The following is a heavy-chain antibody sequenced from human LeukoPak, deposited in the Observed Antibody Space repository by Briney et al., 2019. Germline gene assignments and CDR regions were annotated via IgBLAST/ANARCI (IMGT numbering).Heavy chain of an antibody. V-gene: IGHV4-34*01. CDR2: INHSGST. CDR3: ARGRRGHGDYRILIFDY. D-gene: IGHD4-17*01. Sequence: PSETLSLTCAVYGGSFSGYYWSWIRQPPGKGLEWIGEINHSGSTNYNPSLKSRVTISVDTSKNQFSLKLSSVTAADTAVYYCARGRRGHGDYRILIFDYWGQGTLVTVSS. CDR1: GGSFSGYY. J-gene: IGHJ4*02.